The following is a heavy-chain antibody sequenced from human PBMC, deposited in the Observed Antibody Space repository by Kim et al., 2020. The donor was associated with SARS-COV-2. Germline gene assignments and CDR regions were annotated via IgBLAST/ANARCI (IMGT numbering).Heavy chain of an antibody. CDR3: ARGVLMAWFDP. V-gene: IGHV4-4*02. J-gene: IGHJ5*02. CDR1: GGSISSSNW. CDR2: IYNSGST. Sequence: SETLSITCAVSGGSISSSNWWSWVRQPPGKGLEWIGEIYNSGSTNYNPSLKSRVTISVDKSKNQCSLKLSSVTAAATAVYYCARGVLMAWFDPWGQGTLVTVSS. D-gene: IGHD2-8*01.